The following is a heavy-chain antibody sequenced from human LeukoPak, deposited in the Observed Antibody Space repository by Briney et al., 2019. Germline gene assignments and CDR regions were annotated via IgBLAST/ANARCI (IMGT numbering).Heavy chain of an antibody. CDR1: GFTFSSYS. D-gene: IGHD3-3*01. CDR3: ARAPRDFWSGYRQYYFDY. CDR2: ISSSSSYI. Sequence: GGSLRLSCAASGFTFSSYSMNWVRQAPGKGLEWVSSISSSSSYIYYADSVKGRFTISRDNAKNSLYLQMNSLRAEDTAVYYCARAPRDFWSGYRQYYFDYWGQGTLVTVSS. V-gene: IGHV3-21*01. J-gene: IGHJ4*02.